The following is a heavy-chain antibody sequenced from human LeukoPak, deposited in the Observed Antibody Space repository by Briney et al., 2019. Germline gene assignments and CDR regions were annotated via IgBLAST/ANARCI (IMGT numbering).Heavy chain of an antibody. CDR3: ARIAGYSGYD. J-gene: IGHJ4*02. D-gene: IGHD5-12*01. CDR2: ISSSSSHM. CDR1: GFTFSSYS. Sequence: PGGSLRLSCAASGFTFSSYSMNWVRQAPGKGLEWVSSISSSSSHMYHADSVKGRFTISRDNAKNSLYLQMNSLRAEDTAVYYCARIAGYSGYDWGQGTLVTVSS. V-gene: IGHV3-21*01.